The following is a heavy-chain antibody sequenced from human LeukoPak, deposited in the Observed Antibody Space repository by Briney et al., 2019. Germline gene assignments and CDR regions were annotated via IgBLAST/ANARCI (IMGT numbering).Heavy chain of an antibody. CDR3: ARRRSRDAYRDR. J-gene: IGHJ5*02. Sequence: SETLSLTCSVSGGSISSSGYYWGWIRQPPGKGLEWIGTIYYSGSTYYSPSLKSRVSISVDTSKNQFSLMLSSVTAADTAVYYCARRRSRDAYRDRWGQGTLVTVSS. CDR1: GGSISSSGYY. D-gene: IGHD5-24*01. V-gene: IGHV4-39*01. CDR2: IYYSGST.